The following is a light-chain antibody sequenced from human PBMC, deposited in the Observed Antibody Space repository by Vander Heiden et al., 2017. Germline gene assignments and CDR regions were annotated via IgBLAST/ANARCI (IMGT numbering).Light chain of an antibody. Sequence: YVLTQPPSASGTPGQRVSISCSGCSSYLGFDVVNWYQQFPGTAPKLIIYSNNQRPSGVPDRFSGSKSGSSASLAMSGLQSEDEADYYCAAWDDSLNGRWVFGGGTKLTVL. V-gene: IGLV1-44*01. CDR2: SNN. J-gene: IGLJ3*02. CDR3: AAWDDSLNGRWV. CDR1: SSYLGFDV.